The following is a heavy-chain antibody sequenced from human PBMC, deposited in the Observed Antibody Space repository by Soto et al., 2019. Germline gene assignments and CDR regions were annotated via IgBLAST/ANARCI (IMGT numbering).Heavy chain of an antibody. Sequence: SETLSLTCTVSGGSISSGGYYWSWIRQHPGKGLEWIGYIYYSGSTYYNPSLKSRVTISVDTSKNQFSLKLSSVTAADTAVYYCARTSSDDSSGYSGFFDYWGQGTLVTVSS. CDR1: GGSISSGGYY. CDR2: IYYSGST. V-gene: IGHV4-31*03. D-gene: IGHD3-22*01. J-gene: IGHJ4*02. CDR3: ARTSSDDSSGYSGFFDY.